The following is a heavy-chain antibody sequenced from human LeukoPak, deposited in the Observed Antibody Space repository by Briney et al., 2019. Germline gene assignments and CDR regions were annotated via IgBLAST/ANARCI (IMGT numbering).Heavy chain of an antibody. V-gene: IGHV1-2*04. Sequence: GASVKVSCKASGYTFTGYYMHWVRQAPGQGLEWMGWINPNSGGTNYAQKFQGWVTMTRDTSISTACMELSRLRSDDTAVYYCARDPGAQLGLDYWGQGTLVTVSS. CDR3: ARDPGAQLGLDY. J-gene: IGHJ4*02. CDR2: INPNSGGT. D-gene: IGHD1-1*01. CDR1: GYTFTGYY.